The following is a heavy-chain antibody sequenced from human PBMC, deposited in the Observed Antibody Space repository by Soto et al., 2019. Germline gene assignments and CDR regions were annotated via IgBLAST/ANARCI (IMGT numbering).Heavy chain of an antibody. CDR2: IYYSGST. Sequence: PSETLSLTCTVSGGSISSYYWSWIRQPPGKGLEWIGYIYYSGSTNYNPSLKSRVTISVDTSKNQFSLKLSSVTAADTAVHYCARAAQIVVVPAAIPLDAFDIWGQGTMVTVSS. V-gene: IGHV4-59*01. D-gene: IGHD2-2*01. CDR1: GGSISSYY. CDR3: ARAAQIVVVPAAIPLDAFDI. J-gene: IGHJ3*02.